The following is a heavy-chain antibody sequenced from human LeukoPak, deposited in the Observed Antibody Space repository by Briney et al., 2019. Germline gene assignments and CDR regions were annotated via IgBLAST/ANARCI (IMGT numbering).Heavy chain of an antibody. CDR2: ISSSSSYI. CDR1: GFTFSSYS. J-gene: IGHJ5*02. V-gene: IGHV3-21*01. D-gene: IGHD2-15*01. Sequence: GGSLRVSCAASGFTFSSYSMNWVRQAPGKGLEWVSSISSSSSYIYYADSVKGRFTISRDNAKNSLYLQMNSLRAEDTAVYYCARGAGECSGGSCYVINWFDPWGQGTLVTVSS. CDR3: ARGAGECSGGSCYVINWFDP.